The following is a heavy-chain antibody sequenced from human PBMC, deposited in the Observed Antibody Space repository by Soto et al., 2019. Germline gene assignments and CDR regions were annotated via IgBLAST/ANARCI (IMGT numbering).Heavy chain of an antibody. J-gene: IGHJ4*02. Sequence: ASVKVSCKASGYTFTSYYMHWVRQAPGQGLEWMGIINPSGGSTCYAQKFQGRVTMTRDTSTSTVYMELSSLRSEDTAEYYCARTAYCSGGSCYSQFSRYYFDYWGQGTLVTVSS. CDR1: GYTFTSYY. D-gene: IGHD2-15*01. CDR2: INPSGGST. CDR3: ARTAYCSGGSCYSQFSRYYFDY. V-gene: IGHV1-46*03.